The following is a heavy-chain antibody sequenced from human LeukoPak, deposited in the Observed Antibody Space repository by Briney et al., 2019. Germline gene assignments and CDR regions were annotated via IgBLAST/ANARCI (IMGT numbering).Heavy chain of an antibody. CDR1: GFTFSSYG. Sequence: PGRSLRLSCAASGFTFSSYGMHWVRKAPGKGLEWVAVIWYDGSNKYYADSVKGRFTISRDNSKNTLYLQMNSLRAEDTAVYYCARTPSSWYDFDYWGQGTLVTVSS. CDR2: IWYDGSNK. J-gene: IGHJ4*02. V-gene: IGHV3-33*01. D-gene: IGHD6-13*01. CDR3: ARTPSSWYDFDY.